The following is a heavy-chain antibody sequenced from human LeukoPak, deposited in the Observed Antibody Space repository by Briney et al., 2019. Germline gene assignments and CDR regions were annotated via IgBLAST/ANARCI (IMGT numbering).Heavy chain of an antibody. CDR2: ISSSSSYI. D-gene: IGHD6-13*01. CDR1: GFTFSSYS. CDR3: ARAVENSSRGLDP. J-gene: IGHJ5*02. Sequence: GGSLRLSCAASGFTFSSYSMNWVRQAPGKGLEWVSSISSSSSYIYYADSVKGRFTISRDNAKNSLYLQMNSLRAEDTAVYYCARAVENSSRGLDPWGQGTLVTVSS. V-gene: IGHV3-21*01.